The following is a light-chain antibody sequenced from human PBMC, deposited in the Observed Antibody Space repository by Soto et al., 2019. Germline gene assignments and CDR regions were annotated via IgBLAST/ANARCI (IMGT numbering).Light chain of an antibody. CDR3: CSFLGRSPLV. CDR2: EGG. CDR1: SSDVGSYNL. J-gene: IGLJ1*01. V-gene: IGLV2-23*01. Sequence: QSVLTQPASVSGSPGQSITISCTGTSSDVGSYNLVSWYQQHPGKAPKLMIYEGGKRPSGVSNRFSGSKSGNTASLTIPGLQIEDEANYYCCSFLGRSPLVFGTGTKLPVL.